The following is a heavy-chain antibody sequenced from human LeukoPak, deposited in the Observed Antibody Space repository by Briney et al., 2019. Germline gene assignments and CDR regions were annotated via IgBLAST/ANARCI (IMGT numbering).Heavy chain of an antibody. D-gene: IGHD1-26*01. J-gene: IGHJ3*02. Sequence: PGGSLRLSCAASGFSFSNYAMHWVRQAPGKGLEWVAVISYDGSNKHYADSVKGRFTISRDNSKNTAYLQMNSLKTEDTAVYYCTTRDPNAFDIWGQGTMVTVSS. V-gene: IGHV3-30*03. CDR2: ISYDGSNK. CDR1: GFSFSNYA. CDR3: TTRDPNAFDI.